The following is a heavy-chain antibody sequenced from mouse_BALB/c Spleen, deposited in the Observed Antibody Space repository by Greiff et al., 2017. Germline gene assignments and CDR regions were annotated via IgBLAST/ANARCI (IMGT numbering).Heavy chain of an antibody. CDR2: IWAGGST. V-gene: IGHV2-9*02. Sequence: VKVVESGPGLVAPSQSLSITCTVSGFSLTSYGVHWVRQPPGKGLEWLGVIWAGGSTNYNSALMSRLSISKDNSKSQVFLKMNSLQTDDTAMYYCARDPPYDGYSYFDYWGQGTTLTVSS. CDR1: GFSLTSYG. D-gene: IGHD2-3*01. J-gene: IGHJ2*01. CDR3: ARDPPYDGYSYFDY.